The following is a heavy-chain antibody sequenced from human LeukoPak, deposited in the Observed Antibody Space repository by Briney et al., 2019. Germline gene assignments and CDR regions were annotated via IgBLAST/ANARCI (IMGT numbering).Heavy chain of an antibody. CDR2: ISISSSYI. D-gene: IGHD5-24*01. CDR1: GFTFSSYS. V-gene: IGHV3-21*01. Sequence: GGCLRLSCAASGFTFSSYSMNWVRQAAGKGLGWVSSISISSSYIYYADSVRGRFTISRDNAKNSLYLQMNSLRAEDTAVFYCARDARCLQAKSYFDYWGQGTLVTVSS. CDR3: ARDARCLQAKSYFDY. J-gene: IGHJ4*02.